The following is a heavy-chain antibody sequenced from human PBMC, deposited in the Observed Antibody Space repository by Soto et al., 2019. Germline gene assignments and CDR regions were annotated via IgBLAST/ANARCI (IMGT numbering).Heavy chain of an antibody. CDR3: ARDLASTTIPNY. J-gene: IGHJ4*02. V-gene: IGHV3-7*04. D-gene: IGHD4-17*01. Sequence: EVQLVESGGGLVQPGGSLRLSCAASGFTFSNYWMSWVRQAPGKGLEWVANIKQDGSEKYYVDSVKGRYTIPRDKAKNSLYLQKTRLRAEDTAVYYCARDLASTTIPNYWGQGTLVTVSS. CDR2: IKQDGSEK. CDR1: GFTFSNYW.